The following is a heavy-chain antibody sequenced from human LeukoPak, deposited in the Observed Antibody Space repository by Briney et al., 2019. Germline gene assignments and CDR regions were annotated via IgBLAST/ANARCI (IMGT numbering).Heavy chain of an antibody. Sequence: ASVKVSCKASGYTFTSYYMHWVRQAPGQGLDWMGIINPSGGSTSYAQKFQGRVTMTRDTSTSTVYMELSSLRSEDTAVYYCARDGPDTAMGYYYGMDVWGQGTTVTVSS. CDR2: INPSGGST. CDR3: ARDGPDTAMGYYYGMDV. J-gene: IGHJ6*02. CDR1: GYTFTSYY. D-gene: IGHD5-18*01. V-gene: IGHV1-46*01.